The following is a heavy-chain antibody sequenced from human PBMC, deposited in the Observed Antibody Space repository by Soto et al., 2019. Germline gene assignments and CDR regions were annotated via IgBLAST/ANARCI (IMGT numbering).Heavy chain of an antibody. CDR1: GGSISSSNW. Sequence: SETLSLTCAVSGGSISSSNWWSWVRQPPGKGLEWIGEIYHSGSTNYNPSLKSRVTISVDKSKNQFSLKLSSVTAADTAVYYCARERAEYYYYGMDVWGQGTTVTVSS. J-gene: IGHJ6*02. CDR2: IYHSGST. D-gene: IGHD1-26*01. CDR3: ARERAEYYYYGMDV. V-gene: IGHV4-4*02.